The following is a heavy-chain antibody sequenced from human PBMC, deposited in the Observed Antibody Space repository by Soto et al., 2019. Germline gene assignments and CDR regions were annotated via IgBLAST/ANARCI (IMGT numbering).Heavy chain of an antibody. Sequence: GGSLRLSCAASGFTFSSYAMHLVRQAPGKGLEWVAVISYDGSNKYYADSVKGRFTISRDNSKNTLYLQMNSLRAEDTAVYYCARDPYCSSTSCYMYFDYWGQGTLVTVSS. J-gene: IGHJ4*02. D-gene: IGHD2-2*02. V-gene: IGHV3-30-3*01. CDR2: ISYDGSNK. CDR1: GFTFSSYA. CDR3: ARDPYCSSTSCYMYFDY.